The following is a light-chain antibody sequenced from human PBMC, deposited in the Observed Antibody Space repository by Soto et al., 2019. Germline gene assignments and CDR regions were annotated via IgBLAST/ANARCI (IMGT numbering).Light chain of an antibody. CDR1: QSISSSY. CDR2: GAS. CDR3: QHYGNSPPSVT. V-gene: IGKV3-20*01. J-gene: IGKJ3*01. Sequence: EIVLTQSPGTLSLSPGERATLSCRASQSISSSYLVWYQQKPGQAPRLLIYGASTRAAGIPDRFSGSGSGTDFTLTIRRLESEDFAVYYCQHYGNSPPSVTFGPGTKMDVK.